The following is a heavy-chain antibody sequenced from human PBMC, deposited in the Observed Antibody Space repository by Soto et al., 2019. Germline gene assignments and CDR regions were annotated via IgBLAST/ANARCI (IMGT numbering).Heavy chain of an antibody. V-gene: IGHV1-69*04. CDR2: IIPILGIA. CDR3: ARDHGVGYCSSTSCPHLLAGFDP. CDR1: GGTFSSYT. Sequence: ASVKVSCKASGGTFSSYTISWVRQAPGQGLEWMGRIIPILGIANYAQKFQGRVTITADKSTSTAYMELSSLRSEDTAVYYCARDHGVGYCSSTSCPHLLAGFDPWGQGTLVTVSS. J-gene: IGHJ5*02. D-gene: IGHD2-2*01.